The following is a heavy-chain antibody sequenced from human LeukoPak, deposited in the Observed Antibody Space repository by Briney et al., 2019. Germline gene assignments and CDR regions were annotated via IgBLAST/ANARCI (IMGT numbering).Heavy chain of an antibody. V-gene: IGHV3-21*01. CDR3: ARVGARTGAYAFDI. CDR1: GFTFSSYS. CDR2: ISSGSSYI. Sequence: GGSLRLSCAASGFTFSSYSMNWVRQAPGKGLEWVSSISSGSSYIYYADSVKGRFTISRDNAKNSLYLQMNSLRAEDTAVYYCARVGARTGAYAFDIWGQGTMVTVSS. D-gene: IGHD1-26*01. J-gene: IGHJ3*02.